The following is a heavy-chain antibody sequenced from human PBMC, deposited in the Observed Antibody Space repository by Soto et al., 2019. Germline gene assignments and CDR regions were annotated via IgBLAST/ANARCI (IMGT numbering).Heavy chain of an antibody. CDR3: AVAAVREIMAQESSGMAV. Sequence: QVQLVQSGAEVKTPGSSVKVSCKASGGTLSDYAISWVRQAPGQGLEWMGGIMPTVDSANYAQNFQGRLTISADESTSTANLELSSLGSDDTAVYYCAVAAVREIMAQESSGMAVWGQGTTVIVSS. D-gene: IGHD3-10*01. J-gene: IGHJ6*02. V-gene: IGHV1-69*01. CDR1: GGTLSDYA. CDR2: IMPTVDSA.